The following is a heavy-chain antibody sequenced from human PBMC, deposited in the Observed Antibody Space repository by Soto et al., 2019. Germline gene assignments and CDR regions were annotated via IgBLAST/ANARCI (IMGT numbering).Heavy chain of an antibody. Sequence: QTLSLTCAISGDRVSSNSAAWNWIRQSPSRGLERLGRTYYRSKWYNDYAVFVKSRITINPYTSKNQFSLQLNSVTPEDTAVYYCSRGYSGSYYNPDYFDFWGQGTLVTVSS. D-gene: IGHD1-26*01. CDR1: GDRVSSNSAA. CDR3: SRGYSGSYYNPDYFDF. V-gene: IGHV6-1*01. J-gene: IGHJ4*02. CDR2: TYYRSKWYN.